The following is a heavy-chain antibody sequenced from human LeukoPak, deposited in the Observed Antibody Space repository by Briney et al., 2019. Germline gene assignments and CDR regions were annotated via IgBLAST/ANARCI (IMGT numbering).Heavy chain of an antibody. J-gene: IGHJ4*02. V-gene: IGHV3-7*01. CDR3: ARDLNWETY. CDR2: IKKDGSEK. CDR1: GFTFNSYW. D-gene: IGHD7-27*01. Sequence: GGSLRLSCAGSGFTFNSYWMNWVRQAPGEGLEWVAKIKKDGSEKSYVDSVEGRFSISRDNAKNSLYLQMNSLRAEDTAVYYCARDLNWETYWGQGTLVSVSS.